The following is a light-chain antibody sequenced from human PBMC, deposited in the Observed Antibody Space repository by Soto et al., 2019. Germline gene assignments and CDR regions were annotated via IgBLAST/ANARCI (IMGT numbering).Light chain of an antibody. CDR3: QQRYNWPLT. Sequence: EIVLTQSPGTLSFSPGERATLSCRASQSVTSDFLVWYQQKPGQAPRLLIYGASNGAAGIPARFSGTGSGTDFTLTISSLEPDDFAVYYCQQRYNWPLTFGGGTKVDI. J-gene: IGKJ4*01. CDR2: GAS. CDR1: QSVTSD. V-gene: IGKV3-11*01.